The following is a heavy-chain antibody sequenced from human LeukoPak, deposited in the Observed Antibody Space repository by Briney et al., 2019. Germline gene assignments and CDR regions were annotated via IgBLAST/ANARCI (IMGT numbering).Heavy chain of an antibody. CDR1: GFTLSSYS. CDR2: ISSSSSYI. Sequence: PGGSLRLSCAPSGFTLSSYSMNWVRPAPRKGLEWVSYISSSSSYIYYADSVKGRFTISRDNAKNSLYLQMNSLRAEDTAVYYCASSPKLYSSSWGFDYWGQGTLVTVSS. J-gene: IGHJ4*02. CDR3: ASSPKLYSSSWGFDY. D-gene: IGHD6-13*01. V-gene: IGHV3-21*01.